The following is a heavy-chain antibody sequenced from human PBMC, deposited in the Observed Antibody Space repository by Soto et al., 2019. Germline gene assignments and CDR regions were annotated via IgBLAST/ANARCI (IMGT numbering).Heavy chain of an antibody. J-gene: IGHJ4*02. Sequence: QLQLQESGPGLVKPSETLSLTCTVSGGSISSSSYYWGWIRQPPGKGLEWVGSIYYSGSTYYNPSLKSRVXXXXXXXXXXXXXXXXXXXXXXXXXXXXXXXXXXXXXXXXXGFDYWGQGTLVTVSS. V-gene: IGHV4-39*01. CDR3: XXXXXXXXXXXXXGFDY. CDR1: GGSISSSSYY. CDR2: IYYSGST.